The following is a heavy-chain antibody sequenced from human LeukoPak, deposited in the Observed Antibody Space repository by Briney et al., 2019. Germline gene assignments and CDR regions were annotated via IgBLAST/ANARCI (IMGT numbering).Heavy chain of an antibody. V-gene: IGHV3-23*01. CDR1: GFTFSSYA. Sequence: AGGSLRLSCAASGFTFSSYAMSWVRQAPGKGLAWVSGISGSGGSTCYADSVKGRFTISRDNSKNTLYLQINSLRAEDTAVYYCARGYSYGNHWYFDLWGRGTLVTVSS. J-gene: IGHJ2*01. CDR2: ISGSGGST. D-gene: IGHD5-18*01. CDR3: ARGYSYGNHWYFDL.